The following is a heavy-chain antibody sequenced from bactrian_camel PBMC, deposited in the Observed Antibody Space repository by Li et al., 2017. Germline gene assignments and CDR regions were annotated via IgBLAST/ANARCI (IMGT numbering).Heavy chain of an antibody. CDR2: IYSDGSAT. Sequence: QLVESGGGLVQPGGSLRLSCAASGFTSRSYYITWVRQAPGKGLEWVSSIYSDGSATYYADSVKGRFTISRDNAKNTVYLQMDSLKSEDTAQYYCVALAWGFNYWGQGTQVTVS. CDR3: VALAWGFNY. CDR1: GFTSRSYY. V-gene: IGHV3S6*01. J-gene: IGHJ4*01. D-gene: IGHD1*01.